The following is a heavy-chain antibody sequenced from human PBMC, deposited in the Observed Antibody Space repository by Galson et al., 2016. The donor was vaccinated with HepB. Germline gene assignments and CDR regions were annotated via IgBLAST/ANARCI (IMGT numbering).Heavy chain of an antibody. J-gene: IGHJ3*01. V-gene: IGHV2-70*04. CDR3: ARIGRDGYNPSAFDV. Sequence: PALVKPTQTLTLTCTFSGFSLSSARMRVSWIRQSPGKALEWLARIDWDAGKLYSPSLQTRLTISKDTSKNQVVLTMANMDPVDTATYFCARIGRDGYNPSAFDVWGQGTVVTVSS. CDR2: IDWDAGK. CDR1: GFSLSSARMR. D-gene: IGHD5-24*01.